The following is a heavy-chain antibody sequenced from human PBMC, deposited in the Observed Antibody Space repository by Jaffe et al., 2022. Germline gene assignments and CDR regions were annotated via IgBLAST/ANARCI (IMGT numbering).Heavy chain of an antibody. D-gene: IGHD2-21*01. CDR1: GGTFSSYA. CDR2: IIPIFGTA. J-gene: IGHJ6*03. CDR3: ARDQPIMVAHGPYYYYMDV. V-gene: IGHV1-69*05. Sequence: QVQLVQSGAEVKKPGSSVKVSCKASGGTFSSYAISWVRQAPGQGLEWMGGIIPIFGTANYAQKFQGRVTITTDESTSTAYMELSSLRSEDTAVYYCARDQPIMVAHGPYYYYMDVWGKGTTVTVSS.